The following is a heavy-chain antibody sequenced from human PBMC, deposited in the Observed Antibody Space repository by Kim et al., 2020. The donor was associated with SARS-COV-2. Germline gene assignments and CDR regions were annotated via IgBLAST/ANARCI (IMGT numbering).Heavy chain of an antibody. Sequence: ASVKVSCKASGHTFTSYDINWVRQATGQGLEWMGWMNPNSGNTGYAQKFQGRVTMTRNTSISTAYMELSSLRSEDTAVYYCARASSGVLWFGELPNWYFDLWGRGTLVTVSS. CDR2: MNPNSGNT. D-gene: IGHD3-10*01. CDR1: GHTFTSYD. V-gene: IGHV1-8*02. CDR3: ARASSGVLWFGELPNWYFDL. J-gene: IGHJ2*01.